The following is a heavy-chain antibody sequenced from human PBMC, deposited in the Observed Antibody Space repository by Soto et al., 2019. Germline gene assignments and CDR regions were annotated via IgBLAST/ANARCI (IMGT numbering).Heavy chain of an antibody. D-gene: IGHD2-2*01. J-gene: IGHJ3*02. V-gene: IGHV3-23*01. Sequence: GGSLRLSCAASGFTFSSFAMTWVRQAPGKGLEWVSAIGGGGSNTYYADPVKGRFTISRDNSKNTLYLQMNSLRAEDTAVYYCANDPYCSSTSCYGVVGAFDIWGQGTMVTVS. CDR2: IGGGGSNT. CDR1: GFTFSSFA. CDR3: ANDPYCSSTSCYGVVGAFDI.